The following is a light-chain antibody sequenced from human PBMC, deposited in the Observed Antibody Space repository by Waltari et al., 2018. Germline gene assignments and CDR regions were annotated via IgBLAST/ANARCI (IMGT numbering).Light chain of an antibody. Sequence: YVLTQPPSVPVDPGKPARLTCGGDNLGGKSVNWYQQKPGQAQVLVMFYDSDRPSEIPERFSGSNSGNTATLTISWVEAGDEADYHCQVWDDVTDSGVFGGGTKLTVL. J-gene: IGLJ3*02. CDR1: NLGGKS. CDR2: YDS. V-gene: IGLV3-21*04. CDR3: QVWDDVTDSGV.